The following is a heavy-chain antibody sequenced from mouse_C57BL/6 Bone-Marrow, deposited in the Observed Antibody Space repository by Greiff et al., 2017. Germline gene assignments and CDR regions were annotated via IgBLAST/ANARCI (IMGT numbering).Heavy chain of an antibody. J-gene: IGHJ2*01. V-gene: IGHV1-81*01. CDR2: IYPRSGNT. D-gene: IGHD1-1*01. CDR1: GYTFTSYG. CDR3: AREGTTVVAPFDY. Sequence: VKLQQSGAELARPGASVKLSCKASGYTFTSYGISWVKQRTGQGLEWIGEIYPRSGNTYYNEKFKGKSTLTVDKSSSTAYMQLSSLTSEDSAVYYCAREGTTVVAPFDYWGQGTTLTVSS.